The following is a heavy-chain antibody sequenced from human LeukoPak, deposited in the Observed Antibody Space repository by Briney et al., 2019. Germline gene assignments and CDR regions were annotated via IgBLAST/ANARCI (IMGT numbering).Heavy chain of an antibody. J-gene: IGHJ3*02. D-gene: IGHD6-19*01. V-gene: IGHV1-18*01. Sequence: ASVKVSCKASGYTFTSYGISWVRQAPGQGLEWMGWISAYNGNTNYAQKLQGRVTMTTDTSTSTAYMELRSLRSDDTAVYYCARAGYSSGWYKSGDAFDIWGQGTMVTVSS. CDR1: GYTFTSYG. CDR2: ISAYNGNT. CDR3: ARAGYSSGWYKSGDAFDI.